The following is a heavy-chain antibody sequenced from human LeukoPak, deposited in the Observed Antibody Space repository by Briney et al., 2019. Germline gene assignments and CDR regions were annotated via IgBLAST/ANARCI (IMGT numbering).Heavy chain of an antibody. CDR1: GGSISSRS. J-gene: IGHJ4*02. Sequence: SETLSLTCSVSGGSISSRSWNWIRQPPGKGPEWIGCIYSSGTTNYNPSLKSRVYISADTSKNQFSLKLSSVTAADTALYYCARSEARVDGSNYYPFFFDFWGQGALVTVSS. V-gene: IGHV4-4*09. CDR3: ARSEARVDGSNYYPFFFDF. CDR2: IYSSGTT. D-gene: IGHD5-24*01.